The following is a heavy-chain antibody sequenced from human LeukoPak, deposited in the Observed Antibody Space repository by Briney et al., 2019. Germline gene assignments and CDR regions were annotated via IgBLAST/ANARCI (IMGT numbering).Heavy chain of an antibody. J-gene: IGHJ4*02. D-gene: IGHD2-15*01. V-gene: IGHV3-23*01. CDR2: ISGSGGST. CDR1: GFTFSSYA. CDR3: AKLNVCSGGSCYTSPYYFDC. Sequence: GGSLRLSCAASGFTFSSYAMSWVRQAPGKGLEWVSAISGSGGSTYYADSVKGRFTISRDNSKNTLYLQMNSLRAEDTAVYYCAKLNVCSGGSCYTSPYYFDCWGQGTLVTVSS.